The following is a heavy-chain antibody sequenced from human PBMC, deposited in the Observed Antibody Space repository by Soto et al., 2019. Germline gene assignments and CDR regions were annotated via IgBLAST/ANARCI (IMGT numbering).Heavy chain of an antibody. D-gene: IGHD1-1*01. CDR2: IDGDGGHT. J-gene: IGHJ4*02. Sequence: EVQLVESGGGLVQPGGSLRLSCAASGFTFSSYWMHWVRQAPGKGLVWVSRIDGDGGHTNYAVSVKGRFTISRDNAKNTLYLQMNSLRAEDTAVYYCARELASYNDYWGQGTLVTVSS. V-gene: IGHV3-74*01. CDR1: GFTFSSYW. CDR3: ARELASYNDY.